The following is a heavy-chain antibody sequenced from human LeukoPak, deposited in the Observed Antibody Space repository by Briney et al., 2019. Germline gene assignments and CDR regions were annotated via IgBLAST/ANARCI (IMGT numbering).Heavy chain of an antibody. CDR2: ISSSSSTI. D-gene: IGHD5-24*01. Sequence: GGSLRLSCAASGFTFSSYSMNWVRQAPGKGLERVSYISSSSSTIYYADSVKGRFTISRDNAKNSLYLQMNSLRDEDTAVYYCARSSRDGYNFDYWGQGTLLTVSS. J-gene: IGHJ4*02. CDR1: GFTFSSYS. V-gene: IGHV3-48*02. CDR3: ARSSRDGYNFDY.